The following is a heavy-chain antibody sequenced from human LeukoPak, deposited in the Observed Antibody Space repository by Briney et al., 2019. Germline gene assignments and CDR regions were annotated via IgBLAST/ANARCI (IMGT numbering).Heavy chain of an antibody. J-gene: IGHJ4*02. CDR3: ARGPSTILFDY. CDR2: INPSGGST. V-gene: IGHV1-46*01. CDR1: GYTFTSYY. Sequence: ASVKVSCKTSGYTFTSYYMHWVRQAPGQGLEWMGIINPSGGSTSYAQKFQGRVTMTRHTSTSTVYMELSSLRSEDTAVYYCARGPSTILFDYWGQGTLVTVSS. D-gene: IGHD3-3*01.